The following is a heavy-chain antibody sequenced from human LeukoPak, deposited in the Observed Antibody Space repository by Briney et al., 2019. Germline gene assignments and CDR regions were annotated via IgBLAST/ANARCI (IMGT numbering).Heavy chain of an antibody. V-gene: IGHV3-23*01. CDR1: GFTFGIYA. D-gene: IGHD6-19*01. J-gene: IGHJ4*02. CDR3: ARRNSSGDKNFDY. Sequence: GGSLRLSCAASGFTFGIYAMSWVRQAPGKGLEWVSAISGSGDRTYYADSVKGRFTISRDNSKNTLYLQMNSLRAEDTAVYYCARRNSSGDKNFDYWGQGTLVTVSS. CDR2: ISGSGDRT.